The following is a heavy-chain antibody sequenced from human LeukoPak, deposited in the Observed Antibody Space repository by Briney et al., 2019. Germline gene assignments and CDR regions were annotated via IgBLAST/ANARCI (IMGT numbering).Heavy chain of an antibody. CDR1: GGTFSSFA. J-gene: IGHJ4*02. Sequence: SVKVSCKASGGTFSSFAISWVRQAPGQGLEWMGRVIPILNVANHAQKFQGKVTISADKSTSTAYMELSSLGSEDTAVYYCASEPDVDMSTFDPFYFDFWGQGTLVTVSS. CDR2: VIPILNVA. D-gene: IGHD5-24*01. V-gene: IGHV1-69*04. CDR3: ASEPDVDMSTFDPFYFDF.